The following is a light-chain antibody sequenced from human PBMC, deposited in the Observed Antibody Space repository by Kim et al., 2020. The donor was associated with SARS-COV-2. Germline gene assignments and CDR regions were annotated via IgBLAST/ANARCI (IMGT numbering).Light chain of an antibody. CDR3: QKYNSAPYT. CDR2: CAS. V-gene: IGKV1-27*01. Sequence: SASVGDRGTINCRASQGISNYLAWYQQKPGKVPKLLIYCASTLQSGVPSRFSGSGSVTDFTLIISSLQPEDVATYYCQKYNSAPYTFGQGTKLDI. CDR1: QGISNY. J-gene: IGKJ2*01.